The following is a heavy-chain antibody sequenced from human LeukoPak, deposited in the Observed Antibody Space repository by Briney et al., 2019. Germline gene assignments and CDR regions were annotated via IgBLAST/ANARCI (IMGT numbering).Heavy chain of an antibody. V-gene: IGHV3-48*02. CDR2: IRTTVEGAKYA. CDR3: ADGIRYAFDY. D-gene: IGHD3-9*01. Sequence: GGSLRLSCATSGFSFTDYPMNWVRQAPGKGLEWISNIRTTVEGAKYAYYADSVKGRVTISRDDGKNTLYLHMNSLRDDDTVFFYAADGIRYAFDYWGQGILVTVSS. J-gene: IGHJ4*02. CDR1: GFSFTDYP.